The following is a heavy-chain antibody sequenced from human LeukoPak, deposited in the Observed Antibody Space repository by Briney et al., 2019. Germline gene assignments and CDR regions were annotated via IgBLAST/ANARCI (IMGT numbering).Heavy chain of an antibody. J-gene: IGHJ5*02. V-gene: IGHV4-59*01. CDR2: IYYSGST. Sequence: SETLSLTCTVSGGSISSYHWSWIRQPPGKGLEWIGYIYYSGSTNYNPSLKSRVTLSVDTSKNQFSLKLSSVIAADTAVYYCARSDPVAGTDNWFDPWGQGTLVTVSS. CDR3: ARSDPVAGTDNWFDP. D-gene: IGHD6-19*01. CDR1: GGSISSYH.